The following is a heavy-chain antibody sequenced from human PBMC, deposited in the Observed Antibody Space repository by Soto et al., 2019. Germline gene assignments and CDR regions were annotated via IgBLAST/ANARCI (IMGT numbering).Heavy chain of an antibody. CDR3: TRSKYMDV. CDR1: GGSISSYY. J-gene: IGHJ6*03. Sequence: SETLSLTCTVSGGSISSYYLSWIRQPPGKGLEWIGYIYYSGSTNYNPSLKSRVTISVDTSKNQFSLKLSSLRSEDTAMYYCTRSKYMDVWGKGTTVTVSS. CDR2: IYYSGST. V-gene: IGHV4-59*01.